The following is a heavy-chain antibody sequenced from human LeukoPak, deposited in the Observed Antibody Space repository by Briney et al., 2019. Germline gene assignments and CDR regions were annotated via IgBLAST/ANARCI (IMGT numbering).Heavy chain of an antibody. CDR2: IYHSGST. V-gene: IGHV4-30-2*01. CDR3: ASEPCSSTSCYTYRREYYYYMDV. Sequence: PSETLSLTCTVSGGSISSGGYYWSWIRQPPGKGLEWIGYIYHSGSTYYNPSLKSRVTISVDRSKNQFSLKLSSVTAADTAVYYCASEPCSSTSCYTYRREYYYYMDVWGKGTTVTVSS. CDR1: GGSISSGGYY. J-gene: IGHJ6*03. D-gene: IGHD2-2*02.